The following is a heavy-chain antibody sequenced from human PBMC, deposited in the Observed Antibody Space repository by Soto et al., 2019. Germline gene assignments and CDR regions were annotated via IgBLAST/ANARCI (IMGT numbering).Heavy chain of an antibody. CDR3: AGIAVAGYYYYYMDV. J-gene: IGHJ6*03. Sequence: GGSLRLSCAATGFAFSSYSMTGVRQAPGKGLEWVSYISSSSSTIYYADSVKGRFTISRDNAKNSLYLQMNSLRAEDTAVYYCAGIAVAGYYYYYMDVWGKGT. V-gene: IGHV3-48*01. CDR1: GFAFSSYS. D-gene: IGHD6-19*01. CDR2: ISSSSSTI.